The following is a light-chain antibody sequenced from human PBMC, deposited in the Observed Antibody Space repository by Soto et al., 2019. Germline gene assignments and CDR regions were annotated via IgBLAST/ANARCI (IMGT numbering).Light chain of an antibody. V-gene: IGLV1-51*01. Sequence: QSVLTQPPSVSAAPGQKVTISCAGSSSNIGNQYVSWYQQLPGTAPKLLIYDNNKRPSGIPDRFSGSKSGTSATLGITGLQTGDEADYYCGTWDSSLSVVFGGGTKLTVL. CDR2: DNN. J-gene: IGLJ2*01. CDR3: GTWDSSLSVV. CDR1: SSNIGNQY.